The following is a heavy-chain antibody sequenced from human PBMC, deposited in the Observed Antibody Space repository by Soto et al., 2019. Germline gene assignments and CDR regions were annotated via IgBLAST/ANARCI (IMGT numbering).Heavy chain of an antibody. Sequence: QVQLVQSGAEVKKPGASVKVSCKASGYTFTNYGFNWVRQAPGQGLEWMGWISAHNGNTKYAPKFQGRVTMTTDTSTTTAYMELRSLSSDDTAVYYCATYSYDSSGYSLGFDHWGQGTLVTVSS. CDR2: ISAHNGNT. V-gene: IGHV1-18*01. J-gene: IGHJ4*02. CDR3: ATYSYDSSGYSLGFDH. CDR1: GYTFTNYG. D-gene: IGHD3-22*01.